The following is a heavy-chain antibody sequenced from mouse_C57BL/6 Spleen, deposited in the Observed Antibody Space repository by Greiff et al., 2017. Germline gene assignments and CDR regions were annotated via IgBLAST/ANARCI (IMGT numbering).Heavy chain of an antibody. Sequence: VQLQQSGAELVKPGASVKLSCKASGYTFTSYWMQWVKQRPGQGLEWIGEIDPSDSYTNYNQKFKGKATLTVDTSSSTAYMQLSSLTSEDSAVYYCARYGNYEDYYAMDYWGQGTSVTVSS. CDR3: ARYGNYEDYYAMDY. CDR1: GYTFTSYW. J-gene: IGHJ4*01. D-gene: IGHD2-1*01. V-gene: IGHV1-50*01. CDR2: IDPSDSYT.